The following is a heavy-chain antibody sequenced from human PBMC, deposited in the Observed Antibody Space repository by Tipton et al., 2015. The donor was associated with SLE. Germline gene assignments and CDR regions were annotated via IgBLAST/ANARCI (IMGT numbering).Heavy chain of an antibody. J-gene: IGHJ3*01. V-gene: IGHV4-59*12. CDR2: IYYRGSPYYREST. CDR1: GGSIRSYY. D-gene: IGHD1-26*01. CDR3: VRERKYVVRFRELVAPDL. Sequence: TLSLTCTVSGGSIRSYYWSWIRLTPGKGLEWIGDIYYRGSPYYRESTTYNPSLESRVTMSVDTSKNQFSLKLSSVTAADTAMHYCVRERKYVVRFRELVAPDLWGQGTAITVSS.